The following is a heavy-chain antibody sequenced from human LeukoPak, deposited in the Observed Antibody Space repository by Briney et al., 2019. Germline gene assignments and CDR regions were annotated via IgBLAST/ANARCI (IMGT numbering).Heavy chain of an antibody. CDR2: INPNSGGT. Sequence: ASVKVSCKASGYTFTGYYMHWVRQAPGQGLEWMGWINPNSGGTNYAQKFQGRVTMTRDTSISTAYMELSRLRSDDTAVYYCARAASYQQLVFDYWGQGTLVTVSS. D-gene: IGHD6-13*01. J-gene: IGHJ4*02. V-gene: IGHV1-2*02. CDR1: GYTFTGYY. CDR3: ARAASYQQLVFDY.